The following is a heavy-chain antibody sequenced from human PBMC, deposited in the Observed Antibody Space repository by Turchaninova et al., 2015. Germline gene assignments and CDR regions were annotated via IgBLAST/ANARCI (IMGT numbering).Heavy chain of an antibody. CDR3: ARQADYSNGINY. CDR1: GYHVTSYW. V-gene: IGHV5-51*01. CDR2: IYPGDSDT. J-gene: IGHJ4*02. D-gene: IGHD4-11*01. Sequence: EVQLVQSAPEVKKPGESPKISCKGSGYHVTSYWIGGVRQMPGKGLEWMGIIYPGDSDTRYSPSFQGQVTISADKSISTAFLQWSSLKASDTAMYYCARQADYSNGINYWGQGTLVTVSS.